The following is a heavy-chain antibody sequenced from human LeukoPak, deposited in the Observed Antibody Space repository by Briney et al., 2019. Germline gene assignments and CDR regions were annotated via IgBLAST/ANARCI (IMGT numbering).Heavy chain of an antibody. CDR2: IYYSGST. V-gene: IGHV4-39*01. CDR3: AGLIRPGWFDP. CDR1: GGFISSSSYY. Sequence: SETLSLTCTVSGGFISSSSYYWGWIRQPPGKGLEWIGSIYYSGSTYYNPSLKSRVTISVDTSKNQFSLKLSSVTAADTAVYYCAGLIRPGWFDPWGQGTLVTVSS. D-gene: IGHD1-14*01. J-gene: IGHJ5*02.